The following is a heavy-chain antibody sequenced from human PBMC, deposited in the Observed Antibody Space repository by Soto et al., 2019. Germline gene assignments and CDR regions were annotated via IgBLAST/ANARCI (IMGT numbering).Heavy chain of an antibody. CDR2: IIPIFGTA. D-gene: IGHD6-19*01. Sequence: GASVEVFCKDSGGTLSSYAISWVRQAPGQGLEWEGGIIPIFGTANYAQKFQGRVTITADESTSTAYMELSSLRSEDTAVYYCARGPIGEWLVLNYYYYGMDVWDQGTTVTVSS. CDR3: ARGPIGEWLVLNYYYYGMDV. V-gene: IGHV1-69*13. CDR1: GGTLSSYA. J-gene: IGHJ6*02.